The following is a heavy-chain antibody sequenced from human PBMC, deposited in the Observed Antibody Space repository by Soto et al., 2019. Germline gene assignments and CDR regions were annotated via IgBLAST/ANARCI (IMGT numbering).Heavy chain of an antibody. D-gene: IGHD2-2*02. Sequence: EVQLVESGGGLVQPGGSLRLSCAASGFTFSSYSMNWVRQAPGKGLEWVSTISVGGSAFYADSVKGRFTISRDNSKNTLFLQMNSLRAEDTALYHCAKRAPDTYYFDYWGQGTLVTVS. V-gene: IGHV3-23*04. CDR2: ISVGGSA. CDR3: AKRAPDTYYFDY. J-gene: IGHJ4*02. CDR1: GFTFSSYS.